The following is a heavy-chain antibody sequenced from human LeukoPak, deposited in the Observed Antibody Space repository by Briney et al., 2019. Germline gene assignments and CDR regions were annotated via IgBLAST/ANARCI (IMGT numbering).Heavy chain of an antibody. V-gene: IGHV3-64*01. CDR3: ARGYAVGPHPEPREFDY. D-gene: IGHD1-26*01. Sequence: PGGSLRLSCAASGFTFSSYAMHWVRQAPGKGLEYVSAISSNGGSTYYANSVKGRFTISRDNSKNTLYLQMGSLRAEDMAVYYCARGYAVGPHPEPREFDYWGQGTLVTVSS. J-gene: IGHJ4*02. CDR2: ISSNGGST. CDR1: GFTFSSYA.